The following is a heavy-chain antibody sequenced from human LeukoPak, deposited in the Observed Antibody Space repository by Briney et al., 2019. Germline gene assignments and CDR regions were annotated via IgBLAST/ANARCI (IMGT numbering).Heavy chain of an antibody. V-gene: IGHV3-11*01. J-gene: IGHJ4*02. CDR2: ISSSGNTI. CDR1: GITFIDYY. Sequence: PGGSLRLSCAASGITFIDYYMGWIRQAPGKGLEWISYISSSGNTIYYTDSVKGRFTISRDNAKKSLFLQMNSLRAEDTALYHCAGDLEGYYGGYGYWGQGTLVTVSS. CDR3: AGDLEGYYGGYGY. D-gene: IGHD5-12*01.